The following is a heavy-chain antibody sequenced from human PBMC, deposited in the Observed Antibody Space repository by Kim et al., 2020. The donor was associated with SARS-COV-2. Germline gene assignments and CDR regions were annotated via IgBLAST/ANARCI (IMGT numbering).Heavy chain of an antibody. CDR1: GFTFDDYA. Sequence: GGSLRLSCAASGFTFDDYAMHWVRQAPGKGLEWVSGISWNSGSIGYADSVKGRFTISRDNAKNSLYLQMNSLRAEDTALYYCAKGNYYGSGSYLGWFDPWGQGTLVTVSS. CDR2: ISWNSGSI. V-gene: IGHV3-9*01. J-gene: IGHJ5*02. D-gene: IGHD3-10*01. CDR3: AKGNYYGSGSYLGWFDP.